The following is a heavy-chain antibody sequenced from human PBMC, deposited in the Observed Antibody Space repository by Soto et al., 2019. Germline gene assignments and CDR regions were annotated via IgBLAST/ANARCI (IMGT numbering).Heavy chain of an antibody. CDR2: IFSSGNT. J-gene: IGHJ6*02. Sequence: ETLSLTCTVSGASISPYYWTWIRQPPGKGLEWIGYIFSSGNTNYNPSLKSRVTISVDTSKYQFSLKLSSVTAAVTAVYYCAREYYYGPASYRGMDVWGQGTTVTVSS. CDR1: GASISPYY. CDR3: AREYYYGPASYRGMDV. V-gene: IGHV4-59*01. D-gene: IGHD3-10*01.